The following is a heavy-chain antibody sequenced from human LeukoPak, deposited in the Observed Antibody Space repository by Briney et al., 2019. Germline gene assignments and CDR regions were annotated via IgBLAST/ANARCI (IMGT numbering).Heavy chain of an antibody. CDR3: ARDPAGYCSSTSCSGYFDY. J-gene: IGHJ4*02. CDR1: GFTFSSYA. Sequence: GGSLRLSCAASGFTFSSYAMSWVRQAPGKGLEWVSAISGSGGSTYYADSVKGRFTISRDNSKNTLYLQMNSLRAEDTAVYYCARDPAGYCSSTSCSGYFDYWGQGTLVTVSS. CDR2: ISGSGGST. V-gene: IGHV3-23*01. D-gene: IGHD2-2*01.